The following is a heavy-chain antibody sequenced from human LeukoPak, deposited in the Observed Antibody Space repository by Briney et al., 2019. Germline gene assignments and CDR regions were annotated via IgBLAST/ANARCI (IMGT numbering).Heavy chain of an antibody. V-gene: IGHV7-4-1*01. Sequence: ASVKVSCKASGYTFTSHAIYWVRQAPGQGLEWMGWINTHSANPTYAQGLTGRYVFSVDTSATTAYLQIYNLQAEDSAVYFCARASVVTFRDAFDVWGQGTRVTVSS. J-gene: IGHJ3*01. CDR1: GYTFTSHA. CDR3: ARASVVTFRDAFDV. CDR2: INTHSANP. D-gene: IGHD4-23*01.